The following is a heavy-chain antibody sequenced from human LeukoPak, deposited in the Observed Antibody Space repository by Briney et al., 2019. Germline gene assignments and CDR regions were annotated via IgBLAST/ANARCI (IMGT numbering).Heavy chain of an antibody. D-gene: IGHD6-6*01. CDR1: GFTFSSYA. Sequence: PGGSLRLSCAASGFTFSSYAMSWVRQAPGKGLEWVSAISGSGGSTYYADSVKGRFTISRDNSKNTLYLQMNSLRAGDTAVYYCAKGRSSVYYFDYWGQGTLVTVSS. J-gene: IGHJ4*02. V-gene: IGHV3-23*01. CDR3: AKGRSSVYYFDY. CDR2: ISGSGGST.